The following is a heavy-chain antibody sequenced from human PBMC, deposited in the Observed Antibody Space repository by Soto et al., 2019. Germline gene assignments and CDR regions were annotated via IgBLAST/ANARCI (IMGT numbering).Heavy chain of an antibody. Sequence: ASVKVSCKASGYTFTSYGFAWVRQAPGQGLEWMGWISTYNSNKNYAQKLQGKVTMTTDTATSTAYMELRSLRSDDTAVYYCARVAEGYGTGFTHDDWGQGTRVTVPS. D-gene: IGHD6-19*01. CDR1: GYTFTSYG. V-gene: IGHV1-18*01. CDR2: ISTYNSNK. CDR3: ARVAEGYGTGFTHDD. J-gene: IGHJ4*01.